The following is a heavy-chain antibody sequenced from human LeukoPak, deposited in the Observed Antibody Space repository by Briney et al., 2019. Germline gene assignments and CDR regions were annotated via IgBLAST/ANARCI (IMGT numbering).Heavy chain of an antibody. D-gene: IGHD3-10*01. V-gene: IGHV3-30*03. CDR2: ISYDGKNK. CDR3: ARDALYMVRDPKFLPTY. Sequence: GGSLRLSCAASGFAFNSYGMHWVRQAPGKGLEWVAVISYDGKNKFYADSVKGRFTISRDNAKNTLYLQMNSLRAEDTAVYYCARDALYMVRDPKFLPTYWGQGTLVTVSS. CDR1: GFAFNSYG. J-gene: IGHJ4*02.